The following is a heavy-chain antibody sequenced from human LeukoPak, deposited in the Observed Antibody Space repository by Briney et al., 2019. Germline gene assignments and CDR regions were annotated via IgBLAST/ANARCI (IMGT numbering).Heavy chain of an antibody. D-gene: IGHD6-19*01. CDR2: ISHSGNT. CDR3: ARQPISGWDFDH. CDR1: GVSISGHY. V-gene: IGHV4-59*08. Sequence: PSETLSLTCTVSGVSISGHYWSWIRLPPGKGLEWIGYISHSGNTKYSPSLKSRVTISLDTSKNQFSLTVNSVTAADTAVYYCARQPISGWDFDHWGQGTLVTVS. J-gene: IGHJ4*02.